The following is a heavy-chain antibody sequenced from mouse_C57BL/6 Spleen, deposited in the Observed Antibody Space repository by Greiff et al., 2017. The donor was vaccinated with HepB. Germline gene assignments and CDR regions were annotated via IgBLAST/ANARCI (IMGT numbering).Heavy chain of an antibody. J-gene: IGHJ2*01. CDR2: ISSGSSTI. CDR1: GFTFSDYG. D-gene: IGHD4-1*01. V-gene: IGHV5-17*01. Sequence: EVMLVESGGGLVKPGGSLKLSCAASGFTFSDYGMHWVRQAPEKGLEWVAYISSGSSTIYYADTVKGRFTISRDNAKNTLFLQMTSLRSEDTAMYYCARGVGRYFDYWGQGTTLTVSS. CDR3: ARGVGRYFDY.